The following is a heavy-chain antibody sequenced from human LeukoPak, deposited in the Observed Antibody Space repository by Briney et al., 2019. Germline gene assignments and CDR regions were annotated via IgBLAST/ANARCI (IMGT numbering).Heavy chain of an antibody. Sequence: GGSLRLSCAASGFTFSSYGMHWVCQAPGKGLEWVAVISYDGSNKYYADSVKGRFTISRDNSKETLDLQMNSLRAEDTALYYCVRRGSKTYDFDYWGQGTLVIVSP. D-gene: IGHD3-16*01. J-gene: IGHJ4*02. CDR2: ISYDGSNK. V-gene: IGHV3-30*03. CDR3: VRRGSKTYDFDY. CDR1: GFTFSSYG.